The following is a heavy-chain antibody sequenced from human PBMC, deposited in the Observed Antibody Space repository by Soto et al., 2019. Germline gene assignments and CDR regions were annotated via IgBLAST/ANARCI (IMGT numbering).Heavy chain of an antibody. V-gene: IGHV4-34*01. CDR1: GGSLSGYY. D-gene: IGHD3-22*01. CDR2: INHSGST. Sequence: SETLSLTFAVDGGSLSGYYWSWIRQPPGKGLEWIGEINHSGSTNYNPSLKSRVTISVDTSKNQFSLKLSSVTAADTAVYYCARGYGSSGYYFTHRSQNKRAEYFQHWGQGTLVTVS. CDR3: ARGYGSSGYYFTHRSQNKRAEYFQH. J-gene: IGHJ1*01.